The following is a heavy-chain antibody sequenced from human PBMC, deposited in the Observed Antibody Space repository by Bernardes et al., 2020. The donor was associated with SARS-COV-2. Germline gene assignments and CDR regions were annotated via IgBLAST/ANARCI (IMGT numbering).Heavy chain of an antibody. Sequence: EGSLILSCAASGFTFRSYSMNWVRQAPGQGLEWVSSISSSSSYIYYADSVKGRFTISRDNAKNSLYLQMNSLRAEDTAVYYCARVISGYDSGWFDPWGQGTLVTVSS. J-gene: IGHJ5*02. D-gene: IGHD5-12*01. V-gene: IGHV3-21*01. CDR2: ISSSSSYI. CDR1: GFTFRSYS. CDR3: ARVISGYDSGWFDP.